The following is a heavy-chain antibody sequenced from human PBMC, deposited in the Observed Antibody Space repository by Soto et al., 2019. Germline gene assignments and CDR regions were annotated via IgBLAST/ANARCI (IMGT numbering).Heavy chain of an antibody. CDR2: IWYDGSNK. V-gene: IGHV3-33*01. Sequence: GSLRLSCAASGFTFSSYGMHWVRQAPGKGLEWVAVIWYDGSNKYYADSVKGRFTISRDNSKNTLYLQMNSLRAEDTAVYYCARDVIRGWGYYYGSSGYHSYGMDVWGQGTTVTVSS. J-gene: IGHJ6*02. CDR3: ARDVIRGWGYYYGSSGYHSYGMDV. CDR1: GFTFSSYG. D-gene: IGHD3-22*01.